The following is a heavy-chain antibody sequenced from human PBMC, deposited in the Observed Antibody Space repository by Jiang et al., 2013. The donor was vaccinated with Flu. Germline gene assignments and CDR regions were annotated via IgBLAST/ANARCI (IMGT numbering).Heavy chain of an antibody. CDR3: ARGAHPFRDPSTIVVVIRPDGYFDY. Sequence: LLKPSETLSLTCAVYGGSFSGYYWSWIRQPPGKGLEWIGEINHSGSTNYNPSLKSRVTISVDTSKNQFSLKLSSATAADTAVYYCARGAHPFRDPSTIVVVIRPDGYFDYWGQGTLVTVSS. D-gene: IGHD3-22*01. V-gene: IGHV4-34*01. CDR1: GGSFSGYY. CDR2: INHSGST. J-gene: IGHJ4*02.